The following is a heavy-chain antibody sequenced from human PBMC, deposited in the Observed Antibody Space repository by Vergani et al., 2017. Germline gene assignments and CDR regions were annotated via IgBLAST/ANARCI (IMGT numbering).Heavy chain of an antibody. CDR2: ISGSGGST. D-gene: IGHD2-15*01. Sequence: VQLVESGGGVVQPGRSLRLSCAASGFTFSSYAMSWVRQAPGKGLEWVSAISGSGGSTYYADSVKGRFTISRDNSKNTLYLQMNSLRAEDTAVYYCAKGLFAPYYYYYYMDVWGKGTTVTVSS. J-gene: IGHJ6*03. CDR3: AKGLFAPYYYYYYMDV. CDR1: GFTFSSYA. V-gene: IGHV3-23*04.